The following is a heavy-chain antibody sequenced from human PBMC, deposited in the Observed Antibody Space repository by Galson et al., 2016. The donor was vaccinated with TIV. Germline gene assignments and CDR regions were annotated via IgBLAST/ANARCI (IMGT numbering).Heavy chain of an antibody. J-gene: IGHJ3*02. Sequence: SLRLSCAASGFTFSSYSMNWVRQAPGKGLEWVSSISSSSSYIYYADSVKGRFTNSRGNAKNSLYLQMNSLRAEDTAVYYCARVMTTVTDDDAFDIWGQGTMVTVSS. V-gene: IGHV3-21*01. CDR3: ARVMTTVTDDDAFDI. CDR2: ISSSSSYI. CDR1: GFTFSSYS. D-gene: IGHD4-17*01.